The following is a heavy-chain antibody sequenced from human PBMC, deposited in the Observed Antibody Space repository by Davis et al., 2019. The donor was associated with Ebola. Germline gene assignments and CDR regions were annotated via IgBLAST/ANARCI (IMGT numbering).Heavy chain of an antibody. CDR1: GFAFNSYT. V-gene: IGHV3-7*03. CDR2: INQDGSNK. CDR3: AKGSGLYYYDSSGYSYYFDY. D-gene: IGHD3-22*01. J-gene: IGHJ4*02. Sequence: GESLKISCAASGFAFNSYTMSWVRQAPGKGLEWVANINQDGSNKQYVDSVKGRFTISRDNAKNSLFLQLNSLRAEDTAVYYCAKGSGLYYYDSSGYSYYFDYWGQGTLVTVSS.